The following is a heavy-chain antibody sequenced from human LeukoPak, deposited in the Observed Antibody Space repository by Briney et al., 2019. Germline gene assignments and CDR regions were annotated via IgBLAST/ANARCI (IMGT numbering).Heavy chain of an antibody. CDR2: IIPILGIA. CDR3: ARDGRENYYDSSGDY. V-gene: IGHV1-69*04. D-gene: IGHD3-22*01. CDR1: GGTFSSYA. Sequence: GASVKVSCKASGGTFSSYAISWVRQAPGQGLEWMGRIIPILGIANHAQKFQGRVTITADKSTSTAYMELSSLRSEDTAVYYCARDGRENYYDSSGDYWGQGTLVTVSS. J-gene: IGHJ4*02.